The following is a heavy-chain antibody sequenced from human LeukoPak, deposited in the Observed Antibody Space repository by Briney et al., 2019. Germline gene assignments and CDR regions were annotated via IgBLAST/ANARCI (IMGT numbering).Heavy chain of an antibody. CDR3: ASLRGLRFLEWLTNDAFDI. D-gene: IGHD3-3*01. V-gene: IGHV4-34*01. J-gene: IGHJ3*02. CDR1: GGSFSGYY. CDR2: INHSGST. Sequence: SETLPLTCAVYGGSFSGYYWSWIRQPPGKGLEWIGEINHSGSTNYNPSLKSRVTISVDTSKNQFSLKLSSVTAADTAVYYCASLRGLRFLEWLTNDAFDIWGQGTMVTVSS.